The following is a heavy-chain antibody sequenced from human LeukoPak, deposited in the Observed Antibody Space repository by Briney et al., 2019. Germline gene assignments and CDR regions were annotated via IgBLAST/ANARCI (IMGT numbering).Heavy chain of an antibody. CDR3: ARDTEDIVLMVYAIRFDY. J-gene: IGHJ4*02. V-gene: IGHV1-2*02. D-gene: IGHD2-8*01. Sequence: ASVKVSCKASGYTFTGYYMHWVRQAPGQGLEWMGWINPNSGGTNYAQKLQGRVTMTTDTSTSTAYMELRSLRSDDTAVYYCARDTEDIVLMVYAIRFDYWGQGTLVTVSS. CDR1: GYTFTGYY. CDR2: INPNSGGT.